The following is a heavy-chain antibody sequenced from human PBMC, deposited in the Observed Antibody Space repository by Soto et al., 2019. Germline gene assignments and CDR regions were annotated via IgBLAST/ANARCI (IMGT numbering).Heavy chain of an antibody. J-gene: IGHJ4*02. Sequence: GGSLRLSCAASGFTFSSYAMSWVRQAPGKGLEWVSAISGSGGSTYYADSVKGRFTISRDNSKNTLYLQMNSLRAEDTAVYYCAKAASPGVGWGHYFDYWGQGTLVTVSS. CDR2: ISGSGGST. V-gene: IGHV3-23*01. CDR3: AKAASPGVGWGHYFDY. D-gene: IGHD6-19*01. CDR1: GFTFSSYA.